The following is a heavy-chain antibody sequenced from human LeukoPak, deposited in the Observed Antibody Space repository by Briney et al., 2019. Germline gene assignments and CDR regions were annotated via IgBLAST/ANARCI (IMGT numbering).Heavy chain of an antibody. V-gene: IGHV1-18*01. CDR2: ISAHHGNT. CDR3: ARERPTDNAFDV. Sequence: ASVKVSCKASDYTFTNYGISWVRQAPGQGLEWMGWISAHHGNTNYAQKLQGRVTMTTDTSTSTVYMELRSLRSDDTAVYYCARERPTDNAFDVWGQGTMVTVSS. CDR1: DYTFTNYG. D-gene: IGHD4-17*01. J-gene: IGHJ3*01.